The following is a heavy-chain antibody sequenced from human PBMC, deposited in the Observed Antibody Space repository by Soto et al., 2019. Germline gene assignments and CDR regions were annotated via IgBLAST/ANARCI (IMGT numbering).Heavy chain of an antibody. CDR3: ARSAQWDGFDP. V-gene: IGHV4-31*03. CDR2: ISYSGST. J-gene: IGHJ3*01. CDR1: AGSISTINYY. Sequence: QVQLQESGPGLVRPSQTLSLTCTVSAGSISTINYYWSWIRQHPEKGLEWIGYISYSGSTFYHSSLKSRVTISLGPSKKQFSLTLTSVPAADTAVYYCARSAQWDGFDPWGQGTMVTVSS. D-gene: IGHD2-8*01.